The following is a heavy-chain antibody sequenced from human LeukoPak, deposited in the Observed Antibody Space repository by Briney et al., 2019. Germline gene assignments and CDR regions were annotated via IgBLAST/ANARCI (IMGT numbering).Heavy chain of an antibody. J-gene: IGHJ3*02. Sequence: SETLSPTCTVSGGSISSYYWSWIRQPPGKGLEWIGYIYYSGSTNYNPSLKSRVTVSVDTSKNQFSLKLSSVTAADTAVYYCARGPNAPGDAFDIWGQGTMVTVSS. D-gene: IGHD2-8*01. CDR1: GGSISSYY. V-gene: IGHV4-59*01. CDR3: ARGPNAPGDAFDI. CDR2: IYYSGST.